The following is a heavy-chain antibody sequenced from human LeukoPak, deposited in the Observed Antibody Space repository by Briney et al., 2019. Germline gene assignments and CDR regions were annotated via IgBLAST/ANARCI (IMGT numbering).Heavy chain of an antibody. Sequence: GGSLRLSCAASGFTFDDYAMHWVRQAPGKGLEWVSLISWDGGSTYYADSVKGRFTISRGNSKNSLYLQMNSLRAEDTALYYCAKDIDGGGEYYMDVWGKGTTVTVSS. D-gene: IGHD3-16*01. CDR1: GFTFDDYA. V-gene: IGHV3-43D*03. CDR2: ISWDGGST. CDR3: AKDIDGGGEYYMDV. J-gene: IGHJ6*03.